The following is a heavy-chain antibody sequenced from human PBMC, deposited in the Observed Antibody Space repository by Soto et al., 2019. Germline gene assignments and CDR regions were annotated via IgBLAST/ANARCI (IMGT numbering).Heavy chain of an antibody. Sequence: SETLPLTCTGSGASITTYYWSWIRQPPGKGLEWIGYISYSGSTDYNPSLKSRVTISFDASKNQISLQVRSATAADAAVYYCARDLKEYCSDGKCNWFDPWGQGTLVS. CDR3: ARDLKEYCSDGKCNWFDP. CDR1: GASITTYY. V-gene: IGHV4-59*01. CDR2: ISYSGST. D-gene: IGHD2-15*01. J-gene: IGHJ5*02.